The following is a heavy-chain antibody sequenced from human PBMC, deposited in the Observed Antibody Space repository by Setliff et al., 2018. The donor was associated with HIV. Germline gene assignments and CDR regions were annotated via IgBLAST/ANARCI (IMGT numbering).Heavy chain of an antibody. Sequence: ASVKVSCKASGYTFTTYGINWVRPAPGQGLEWMGWVSTYNGHTNYPQHLQGRVTMTTNTSTGTAYLELRSLRSDDTAMYYCARPLDSGSYPYDAFAFWGLGTMVTVSS. CDR3: ARPLDSGSYPYDAFAF. D-gene: IGHD1-26*01. CDR2: VSTYNGHT. CDR1: GYTFTTYG. V-gene: IGHV1-18*04. J-gene: IGHJ3*01.